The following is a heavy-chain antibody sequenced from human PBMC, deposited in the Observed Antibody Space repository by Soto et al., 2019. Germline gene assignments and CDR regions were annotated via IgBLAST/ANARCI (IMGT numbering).Heavy chain of an antibody. CDR2: IIPIFGTA. V-gene: IGHV1-69*13. Sequence: GASVKVSCKASGGTFSSYAISWVRQAPGQGLEWMGGIIPIFGTANYAQKFQGRVTITADESTSTAYMELSSLRSEDTAVDYCARAGSWDSSSSSAYYYYGMDVWGQGTTVTVSS. CDR3: ARAGSWDSSSSSAYYYYGMDV. D-gene: IGHD6-6*01. J-gene: IGHJ6*02. CDR1: GGTFSSYA.